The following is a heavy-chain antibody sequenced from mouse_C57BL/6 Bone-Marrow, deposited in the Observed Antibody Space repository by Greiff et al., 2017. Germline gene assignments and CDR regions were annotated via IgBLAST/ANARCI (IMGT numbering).Heavy chain of an antibody. J-gene: IGHJ2*01. Sequence: VQLQQPGAELVKPGASVKVSCKASGYTFTSYWMHWVKQRPGQGLEWIGRIHPSDSDTNYNQKFNGKATLTVDKSSSTAYMQLSSLTSEDSAVYYCAISVTTVVAHFDYWGQGTTLTVSS. CDR1: GYTFTSYW. CDR2: IHPSDSDT. D-gene: IGHD1-1*01. CDR3: AISVTTVVAHFDY. V-gene: IGHV1-74*01.